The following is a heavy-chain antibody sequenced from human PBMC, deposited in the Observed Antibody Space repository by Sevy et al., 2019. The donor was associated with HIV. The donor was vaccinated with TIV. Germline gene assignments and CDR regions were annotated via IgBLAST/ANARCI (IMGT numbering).Heavy chain of an antibody. CDR2: IWYDGSNK. D-gene: IGHD3-3*01. Sequence: GGSLRLSCAASGFTFSSYGMHWVRQAPGKGLEWVAVIWYDGSNKYYADSVKGRFTISRDNSKNTLYLQMNSLRAEDTAVYYYARDQVTIFGVVKWGNFDYWGQGTLVTVSS. CDR3: ARDQVTIFGVVKWGNFDY. V-gene: IGHV3-33*01. CDR1: GFTFSSYG. J-gene: IGHJ4*02.